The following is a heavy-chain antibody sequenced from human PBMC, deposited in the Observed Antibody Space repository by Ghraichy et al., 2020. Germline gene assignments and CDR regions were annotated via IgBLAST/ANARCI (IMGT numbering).Heavy chain of an antibody. J-gene: IGHJ4*02. V-gene: IGHV3-7*01. D-gene: IGHD3/OR15-3a*01. Sequence: GGSLRLSCVGSGFNFNTYWMTWVRQAPGKGLEWVAKIRQDGNDKYYVDSVKGRFTISRDNAENSLYLQMNSLRVNDTGVYYCATLDFWTSYPDSWGQGTLVTVSS. CDR3: ATLDFWTSYPDS. CDR1: GFNFNTYW. CDR2: IRQDGNDK.